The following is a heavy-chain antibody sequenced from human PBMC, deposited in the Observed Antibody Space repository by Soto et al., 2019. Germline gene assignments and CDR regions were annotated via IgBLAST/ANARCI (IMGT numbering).Heavy chain of an antibody. CDR1: GYTFTSYG. CDR3: AREGDYCDYYGRYYYYGMDV. CDR2: ISAYNGNT. D-gene: IGHD4-17*01. Sequence: QVQLVQSGAEVKKPGASVKVSCKASGYTFTSYGISWVRQAPGQGLEWMGWISAYNGNTNYAQKLQGRVTMTTDTSTSTAYMELRSLRSDDTAVYYCAREGDYCDYYGRYYYYGMDVCGQGTTVTVSS. V-gene: IGHV1-18*01. J-gene: IGHJ6*02.